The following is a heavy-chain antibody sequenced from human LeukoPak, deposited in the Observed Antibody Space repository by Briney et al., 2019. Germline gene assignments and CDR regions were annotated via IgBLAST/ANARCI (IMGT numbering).Heavy chain of an antibody. Sequence: GGSLRLSCAASGFTFSSYAMSWVRQAPGKGLEWVSAISGSGDNTYYADSVKGRFTISRDNSKNTLYVQMSSLRAEDTAVYYCAKDDRYDPYYFDYWGQGTLVTVSS. CDR1: GFTFSSYA. J-gene: IGHJ4*02. CDR2: ISGSGDNT. CDR3: AKDDRYDPYYFDY. D-gene: IGHD2-21*01. V-gene: IGHV3-23*01.